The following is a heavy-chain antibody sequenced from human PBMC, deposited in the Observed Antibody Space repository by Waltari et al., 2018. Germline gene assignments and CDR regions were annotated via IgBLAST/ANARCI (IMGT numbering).Heavy chain of an antibody. Sequence: QVHLVQSGAEVKKPGSSVKVSCKASGGSFGRYAISWVRLAPGQGLEWKGGLIPIFGTPKYAQNFQDRVTITADESTSTVYLELSSLKSEDTALYYCARRQLGGPLDPWGQGTLVTVSS. CDR3: ARRQLGGPLDP. D-gene: IGHD1-1*01. CDR2: LIPIFGTP. J-gene: IGHJ5*02. V-gene: IGHV1-69*12. CDR1: GGSFGRYA.